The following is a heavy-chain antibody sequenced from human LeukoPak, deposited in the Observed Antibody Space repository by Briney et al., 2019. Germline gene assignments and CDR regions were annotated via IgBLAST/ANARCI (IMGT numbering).Heavy chain of an antibody. J-gene: IGHJ4*02. D-gene: IGHD3-9*01. Sequence: PGGSLRLSCAASGFTFSSYSMNWVRQAPGKGLEWVSAISGSGGSTYYADSVKGRFTISRDNSKNTLYLQMNSLRAEDTAVYYCAKGDGRYFDWLLSYYFDYWGQGTLVTVSS. CDR2: ISGSGGST. CDR1: GFTFSSYS. V-gene: IGHV3-23*01. CDR3: AKGDGRYFDWLLSYYFDY.